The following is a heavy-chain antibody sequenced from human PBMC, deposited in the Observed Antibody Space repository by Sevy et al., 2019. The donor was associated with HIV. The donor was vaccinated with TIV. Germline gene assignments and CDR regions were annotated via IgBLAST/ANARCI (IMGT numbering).Heavy chain of an antibody. J-gene: IGHJ4*02. CDR3: GRLGGHTFGYYYFDS. D-gene: IGHD5-12*01. V-gene: IGHV5-51*01. CDR2: IYPDDSET. Sequence: GESLKISCKTSGYSFTNYWIGWVRQMPGKGLEWVGIIYPDDSETRYSPSFQGQVTSADKSISTAYLQWSSLKASDTAVYYCGRLGGHTFGYYYFDSWGQGTLVTVSS. CDR1: GYSFTNYW.